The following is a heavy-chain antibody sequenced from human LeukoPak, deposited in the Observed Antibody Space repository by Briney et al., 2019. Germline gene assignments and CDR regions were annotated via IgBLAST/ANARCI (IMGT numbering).Heavy chain of an antibody. V-gene: IGHV3-7*03. CDR2: IKQDGSEK. CDR3: AFGGAWTVRAEYFQH. D-gene: IGHD1-1*01. CDR1: RFTFSSYW. J-gene: IGHJ1*01. Sequence: GGSLRLSCAASRFTFSSYWMSWVRQAPGKGLEWVANIKQDGSEKYYVDSVKGRFTISRDNSKNTLYLQMNSLRAEDTAVYYCAFGGAWTVRAEYFQHWGQGTLVTVSS.